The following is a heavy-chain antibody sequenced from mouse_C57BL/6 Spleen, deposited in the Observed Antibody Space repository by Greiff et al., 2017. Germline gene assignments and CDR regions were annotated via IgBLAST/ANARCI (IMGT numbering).Heavy chain of an antibody. CDR3: AREEYDYDGNFDY. V-gene: IGHV1-42*01. CDR1: GYSFTGYY. J-gene: IGHJ2*01. Sequence: VHVKQSGPELVKPGASVKISCKASGYSFTGYYMNWVKQSPEKSLEWIGEINPSTGGTTYNQKFKAKATLTVDKSSSTAYMQLKSLTSEDSAVYYCAREEYDYDGNFDYWGQGTTLTVSS. D-gene: IGHD2-4*01. CDR2: INPSTGGT.